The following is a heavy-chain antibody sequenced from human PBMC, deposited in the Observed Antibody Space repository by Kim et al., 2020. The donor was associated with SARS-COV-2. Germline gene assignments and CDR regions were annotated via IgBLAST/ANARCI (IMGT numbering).Heavy chain of an antibody. CDR1: GFTLSSHW. V-gene: IGHV3-74*01. D-gene: IGHD2-15*01. J-gene: IGHJ3*02. CDR2: LSTDGSST. CDR3: ARGWAFDI. Sequence: GGSLRLSCVVSGFTLSSHWMHWVRQVPGKGLAWVSRLSTDGSSTAYADSVKGRFSISRDNAKNMLYLQMNSLRAEDTAVYYCARGWAFDIWGQGTMVTVSS.